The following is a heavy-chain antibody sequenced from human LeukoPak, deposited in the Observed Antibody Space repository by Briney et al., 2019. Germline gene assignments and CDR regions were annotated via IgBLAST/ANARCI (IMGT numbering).Heavy chain of an antibody. D-gene: IGHD4-17*01. Sequence: GGSLRLSCAASGFTFGDYGMTWVRQVPGKGLEWVSGINRDGGDAHYADSVKGRFTISRNNAKNSLYLQMNSLRAEDTALYYCARGHFGDHAFDYWGQGSLVTVSS. J-gene: IGHJ4*02. CDR3: ARGHFGDHAFDY. CDR2: INRDGGDA. CDR1: GFTFGDYG. V-gene: IGHV3-20*04.